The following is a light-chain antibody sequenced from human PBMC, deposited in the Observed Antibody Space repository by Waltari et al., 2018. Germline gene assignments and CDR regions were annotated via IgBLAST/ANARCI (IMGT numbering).Light chain of an antibody. J-gene: IGKJ2*01. Sequence: DIQMTQSPSSLSASVGDRVTITCRASQNIGTYLNWYHQTPGKAPNLLISSDSRLHSGVPSRFSGSGSGTDFTLTINRLQAEDFATYYCQQSSTNPYTFGRGTRLEIK. CDR2: SDS. CDR3: QQSSTNPYT. V-gene: IGKV1-39*01. CDR1: QNIGTY.